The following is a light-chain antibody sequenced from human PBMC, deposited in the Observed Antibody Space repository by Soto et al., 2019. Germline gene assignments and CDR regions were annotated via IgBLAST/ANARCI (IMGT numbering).Light chain of an antibody. J-gene: IGKJ5*01. Sequence: EGVLPQSPGTLSLSRGGRATLSCRGRERIYSSYLGCYQQQPGRAPRLLLDGTSSSATGSPDRFRGGGSATDVTLTISRREQQDYAVDYYQQDGSSPITFGQGTRLEI. CDR2: GTS. CDR3: QQDGSSPIT. V-gene: IGKV3-20*01. CDR1: ERIYSSY.